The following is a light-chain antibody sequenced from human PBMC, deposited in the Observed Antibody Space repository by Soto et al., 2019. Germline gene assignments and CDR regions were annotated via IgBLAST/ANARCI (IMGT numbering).Light chain of an antibody. CDR1: QTISSW. J-gene: IGKJ1*01. Sequence: IQMTQSPSTLSGSVGDRVTITCRASQTISSWLAWYQQKPGKAPKLLIYKASNLQSGVPSRFSGSGSGTNFTLSLNSLQPEDFATYYCQQGYSNPWTFGQGTKVDI. CDR3: QQGYSNPWT. CDR2: KAS. V-gene: IGKV1-5*03.